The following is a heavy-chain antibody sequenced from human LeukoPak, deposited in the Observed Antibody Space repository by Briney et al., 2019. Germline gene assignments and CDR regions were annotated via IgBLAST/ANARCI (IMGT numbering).Heavy chain of an antibody. CDR1: GGSISSGGYS. Sequence: SETLSLTCAVSGGSISSGGYSWTWIRQPPGKGLECIGHIYYSGTTYYNPSLKSRVTISVDTSKNQFSLKLSSVTAADTAVYYCARGRSLKLRFLEWVSPPAFDIWGQGTMVTVSS. D-gene: IGHD3-3*01. V-gene: IGHV4-30-4*07. J-gene: IGHJ3*02. CDR2: IYYSGTT. CDR3: ARGRSLKLRFLEWVSPPAFDI.